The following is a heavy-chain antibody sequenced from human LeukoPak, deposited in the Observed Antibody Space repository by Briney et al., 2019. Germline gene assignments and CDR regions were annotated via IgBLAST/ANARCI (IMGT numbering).Heavy chain of an antibody. CDR3: ARNFYASSGYYLDDFYFDF. CDR1: GASIISDTYY. V-gene: IGHV4-39*07. CDR2: IYYSGST. Sequence: SETLSLICTVSGASIISDTYYWGWIRQPPGKGLEWIGSIYYSGSTYYSPSLKSRVTMSVDTSTNQFSLKLISVTAADTALYYCARNFYASSGYYLDDFYFDFWGQGTLVTVSS. D-gene: IGHD3-22*01. J-gene: IGHJ4*02.